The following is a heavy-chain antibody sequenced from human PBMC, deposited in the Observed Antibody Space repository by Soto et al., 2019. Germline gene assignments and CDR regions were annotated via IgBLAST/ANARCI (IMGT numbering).Heavy chain of an antibody. V-gene: IGHV4-34*01. J-gene: IGHJ4*02. CDR2: INHSGST. CDR3: AKDITPGPTVDY. CDR1: GGSFSGYY. Sequence: PSETLSLTCAVYGGSFSGYYWSWIRQPPGKGLEWIGEINHSGSTNYNPSLKSRVTISVDTSKNQFSLKLSSVTAADTAVYYCAKDITPGPTVDYWGQGTLVTVSS. D-gene: IGHD3-10*01.